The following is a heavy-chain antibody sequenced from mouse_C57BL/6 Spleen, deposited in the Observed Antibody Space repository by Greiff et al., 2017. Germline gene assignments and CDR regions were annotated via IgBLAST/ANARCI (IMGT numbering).Heavy chain of an antibody. Sequence: QVQLQQPGAELVKPGASVKLSCKASGYTFTSYWMNWVKQRPGQGLEWIGMIHPNSGSTNYNEKFKSKATLTVDKSSSTAYMQLSSLTSEDSAVYYCARSRLRQEDAMDYWGQGTSVTVSS. J-gene: IGHJ4*01. V-gene: IGHV1-64*01. CDR2: IHPNSGST. CDR1: GYTFTSYW. D-gene: IGHD2-4*01. CDR3: ARSRLRQEDAMDY.